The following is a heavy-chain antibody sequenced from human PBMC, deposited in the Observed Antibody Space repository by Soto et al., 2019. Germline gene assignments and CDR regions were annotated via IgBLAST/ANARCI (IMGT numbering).Heavy chain of an antibody. V-gene: IGHV3-30*18. CDR1: GFTFSSYG. CDR2: ISYDGSNK. J-gene: IGHJ4*02. D-gene: IGHD3-22*01. CDR3: AKDHDDAGGYLPGGS. Sequence: GGSLRLSCAASGFTFSSYGMHWVRQAPGKGLEWVAVISYDGSNKYYADSVKGRFTISRDNSKNTLYLQMNSLRAEDTAVYYCAKDHDDAGGYLPGGSWGQGTLVTVSS.